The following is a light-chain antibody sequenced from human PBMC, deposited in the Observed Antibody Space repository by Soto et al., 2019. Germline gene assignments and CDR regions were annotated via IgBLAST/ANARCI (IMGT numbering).Light chain of an antibody. J-gene: IGLJ3*02. Sequence: QSVLTQPASVSGSPGQSITISCTGNSSNVGGYNYVSWYQQHPGKAPKLMIYEVSNRPSGVSNRFFGSKSGNTASLTISGLQTEDEADYYCSSFTSINTWVFGGGTKLTVL. CDR2: EVS. CDR1: SSNVGGYNY. CDR3: SSFTSINTWV. V-gene: IGLV2-14*01.